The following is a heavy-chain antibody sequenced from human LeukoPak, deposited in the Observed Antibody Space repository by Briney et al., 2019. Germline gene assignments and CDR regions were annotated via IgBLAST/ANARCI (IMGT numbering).Heavy chain of an antibody. V-gene: IGHV1-18*01. CDR3: AIDEVAATNDY. CDR1: GYTFTSYG. CDR2: ISAYNGNT. D-gene: IGHD2-15*01. Sequence: ASVKVSFKASGYTFTSYGISCVRQAPGQGLEWMGWISAYNGNTNYAQKLQGRVTMTTDTSTSTAYMEPRSLRSDDTAVYYCAIDEVAATNDYWGQGTLVTVSS. J-gene: IGHJ4*02.